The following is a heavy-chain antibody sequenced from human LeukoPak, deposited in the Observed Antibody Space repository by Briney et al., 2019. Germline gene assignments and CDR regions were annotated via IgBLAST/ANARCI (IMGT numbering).Heavy chain of an antibody. J-gene: IGHJ4*02. Sequence: SETLSLTCTVSGGSISSYYWSWIRQPPGKGLEWIGYIYYSGSTNYNPSLKSRVTISVDTSKNQFSLKLSSVTAADTAVYYCAREGGWPALYFDYWGQGTLVTVSS. V-gene: IGHV4-59*12. CDR2: IYYSGST. CDR1: GGSISSYY. CDR3: AREGGWPALYFDY. D-gene: IGHD3-16*01.